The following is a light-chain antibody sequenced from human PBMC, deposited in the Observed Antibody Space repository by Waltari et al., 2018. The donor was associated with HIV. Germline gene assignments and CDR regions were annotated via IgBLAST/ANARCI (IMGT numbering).Light chain of an antibody. V-gene: IGLV2-14*03. Sequence: QSALTQPASVSGSPGQSITISCTGTTSDVGGYNSVSWYQQHPANAPKLVILEVSSRPSGVSNRFSGSKSGNTASLTISGLQAEDEAYYYCSSYTSSDTVVFGGGTKVTVL. CDR2: EVS. CDR1: TSDVGGYNS. J-gene: IGLJ2*01. CDR3: SSYTSSDTVV.